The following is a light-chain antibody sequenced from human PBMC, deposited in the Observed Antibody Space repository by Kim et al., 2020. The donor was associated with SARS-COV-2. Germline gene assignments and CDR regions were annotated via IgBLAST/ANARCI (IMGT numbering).Light chain of an antibody. CDR1: SSDVGSYNL. Sequence: SPGHSITISCTGTSSDVGSYNLVSWYQQHPGKAPKLMIYEGSKRPSGVSNRFSGSKSGNTASLTISGLQAEDEADYYCCSYAGSWVFGGGTQLTVL. CDR3: CSYAGSWV. CDR2: EGS. J-gene: IGLJ3*02. V-gene: IGLV2-23*01.